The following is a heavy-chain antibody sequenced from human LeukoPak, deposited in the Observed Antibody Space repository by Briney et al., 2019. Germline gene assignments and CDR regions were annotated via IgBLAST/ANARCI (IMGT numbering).Heavy chain of an antibody. CDR3: ARAQYYYPHHYYVY. CDR1: GGTFSSYA. D-gene: IGHD3-10*01. Sequence: GASVKVSCKASGGTFSSYAISWVRQAPGQGLEWMGGIIPIFGTANYAQKFQGRVTITADESTSTAYMELSRLRSDDTAVYYCARAQYYYPHHYYVYWGQGTLVTVSS. J-gene: IGHJ4*02. V-gene: IGHV1-69*13. CDR2: IIPIFGTA.